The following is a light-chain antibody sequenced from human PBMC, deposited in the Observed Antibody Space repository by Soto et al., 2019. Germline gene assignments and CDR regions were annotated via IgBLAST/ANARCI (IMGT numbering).Light chain of an antibody. CDR2: DNT. Sequence: QAVVTQPPSVSGAPGQRVTISCTGSSSNIGAGYGIHWYQQLPGTAPKLLIFDNTNRPSGVPDRFYGSQSGTSGSLAITGLQAEDEADYYCQSYEVSRGLVFGGGTKLTVL. CDR1: SSNIGAGYG. J-gene: IGLJ2*01. CDR3: QSYEVSRGLV. V-gene: IGLV1-40*01.